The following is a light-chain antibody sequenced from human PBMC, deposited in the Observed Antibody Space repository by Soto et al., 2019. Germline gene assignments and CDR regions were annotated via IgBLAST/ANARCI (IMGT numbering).Light chain of an antibody. V-gene: IGKV3-20*01. J-gene: IGKJ5*01. CDR2: GAS. Sequence: EIVFTQSPATLSLSPGERATLSCSASQSVSSDLAWYQQKPGQAPRLLIYGASSRATGIPDRFSGSGSGTDFTLTISRLEPEDFAVYYCHQYGSSPPITFGQGTRLEI. CDR1: QSVSSD. CDR3: HQYGSSPPIT.